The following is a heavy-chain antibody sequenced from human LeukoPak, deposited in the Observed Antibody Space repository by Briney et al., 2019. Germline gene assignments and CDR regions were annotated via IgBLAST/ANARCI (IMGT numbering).Heavy chain of an antibody. J-gene: IGHJ4*02. D-gene: IGHD1-20*01. CDR2: ISSNGGST. V-gene: IGHV3-64*01. CDR3: ARDFGLTGKVDY. CDR1: GFSFSRYA. Sequence: GGSLRLSCAASGFSFSRYAMHWVRQAPGKGLESVSAISSNGGSTYYANSVKGRFTISRDNSKNTLYLQMGSLRAEDLAVYYCARDFGLTGKVDYWGQGTLVTVSS.